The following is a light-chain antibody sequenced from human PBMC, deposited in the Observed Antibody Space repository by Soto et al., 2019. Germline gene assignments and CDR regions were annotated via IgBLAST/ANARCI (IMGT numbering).Light chain of an antibody. CDR2: KVS. V-gene: IGKV2-30*01. J-gene: IGKJ5*01. Sequence: VLTQSPGTLSLSPGDRATLSCRASQSVSNDYVAWVQQRPGRSPRRLIYKVSNRASGVPARFSGSGSGTDFALKISRVEAEDVGVYYCMQGTHWPISFGQGTRLEIK. CDR3: MQGTHWPIS. CDR1: QSVSNDY.